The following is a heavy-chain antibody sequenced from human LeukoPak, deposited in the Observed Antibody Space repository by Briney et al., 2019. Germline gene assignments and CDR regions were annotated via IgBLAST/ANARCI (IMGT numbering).Heavy chain of an antibody. CDR2: INHSGST. J-gene: IGHJ3*02. V-gene: IGHV4-34*01. Sequence: SETLSLTCAVYGGSFSGYYWSWIRQPPGKGLEWIGEINHSGSTNYNPSLKSRVTISVDTSKNQFSLKLSSVTAADTAVYYCARDLYSSRTNDAFVIWGQGTMVTVSS. D-gene: IGHD6-13*01. CDR3: ARDLYSSRTNDAFVI. CDR1: GGSFSGYY.